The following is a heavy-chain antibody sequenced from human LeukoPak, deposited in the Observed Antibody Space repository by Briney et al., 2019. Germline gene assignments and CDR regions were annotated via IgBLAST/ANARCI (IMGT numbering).Heavy chain of an antibody. Sequence: PSETLSLTCAVYGGSFSGYYWGWIRQPPGKGLEWIGSIYYSGSTYYNPSLKSRVTISVDTSKNQFSLKLSSVTAADTAVYYCARPQMYYDFWSGYHYYYYGMDVWGQGTTVTVSS. CDR3: ARPQMYYDFWSGYHYYYYGMDV. D-gene: IGHD3-3*01. CDR2: IYYSGST. J-gene: IGHJ6*02. V-gene: IGHV4-39*01. CDR1: GGSFSGYY.